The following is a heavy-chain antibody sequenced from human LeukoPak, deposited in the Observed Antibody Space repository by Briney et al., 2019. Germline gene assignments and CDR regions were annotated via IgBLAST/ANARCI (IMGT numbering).Heavy chain of an antibody. V-gene: IGHV4-34*01. CDR2: INHSGST. CDR3: ARGYYYGSGSYSGNWFDP. D-gene: IGHD3-10*01. Sequence: PSETLSLTCAVYGGSFSGYYWSWIRQPPGKGLEWIGEINHSGSTNYNSSLKSRVTISVDTSKNQFSLKLSSVTAADTAVYYCARGYYYGSGSYSGNWFDPWGQGTLVTVSS. J-gene: IGHJ5*02. CDR1: GGSFSGYY.